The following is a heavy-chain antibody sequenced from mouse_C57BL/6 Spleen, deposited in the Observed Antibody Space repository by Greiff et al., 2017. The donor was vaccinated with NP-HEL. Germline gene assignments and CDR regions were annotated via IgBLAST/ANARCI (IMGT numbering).Heavy chain of an antibody. CDR1: GYSFTGYY. V-gene: IGHV1-42*01. J-gene: IGHJ1*03. CDR2: INPSTGGT. CDR3: ARSVGLLQYFDG. Sequence: VQLQQSGPELVKPGASVKISCKASGYSFTGYYMNWVKQSPEKSLEWIGEINPSTGGTTYNQKFKAKATLTVDKSSSTAYMQLKSLTSEDSAVYYCARSVGLLQYFDGWGTGTTVTVSS. D-gene: IGHD2-3*01.